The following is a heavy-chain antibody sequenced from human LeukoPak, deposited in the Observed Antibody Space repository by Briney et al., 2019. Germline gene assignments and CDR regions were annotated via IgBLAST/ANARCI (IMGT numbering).Heavy chain of an antibody. CDR3: ATGQSSFDF. V-gene: IGHV3-11*03. CDR1: GFTFSGYY. J-gene: IGHJ4*01. Sequence: GGSLRLSCAASGFTFSGYYMSWIRQAPGKGLEWVSSIGSSGTYTNYADSVRGRFTISRDNAKNSLYLQMSSLRAEDSAVYYCATGQSSFDFWGQGTL. CDR2: IGSSGTYT. D-gene: IGHD3-10*01.